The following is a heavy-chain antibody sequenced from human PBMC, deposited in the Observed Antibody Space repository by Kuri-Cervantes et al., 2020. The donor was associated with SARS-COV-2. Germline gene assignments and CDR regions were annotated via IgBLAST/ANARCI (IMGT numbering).Heavy chain of an antibody. J-gene: IGHJ4*02. Sequence: GESLKISCAASGFTFSSYAMSWVRQAPGKGLEWVSAISGSGGNTYYADSVKGRFTISRDNSKNTLYPQMNSLRAEDTAVYYCAKIGTQYCSAGSCYVDYWGQGTLVTVSS. D-gene: IGHD2-15*01. V-gene: IGHV3-23*01. CDR3: AKIGTQYCSAGSCYVDY. CDR2: ISGSGGNT. CDR1: GFTFSSYA.